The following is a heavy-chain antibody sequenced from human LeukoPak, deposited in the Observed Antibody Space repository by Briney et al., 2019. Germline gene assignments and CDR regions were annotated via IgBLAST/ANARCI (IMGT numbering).Heavy chain of an antibody. D-gene: IGHD2-21*01. CDR3: TPVMVEDRGF. J-gene: IGHJ4*02. CDR2: LKCNNDGGTT. Sequence: GASLSLSCAASGFIFNKAWMNRLRQAPGKGPEGVGRLKCNNDGGTTDYASPVEGKFIISRNDSKNTIYLQMNRLIIDDTAIYYCTPVMVEDRGFWGQGTLVTVSS. CDR1: GFIFNKAW. V-gene: IGHV3-15*01.